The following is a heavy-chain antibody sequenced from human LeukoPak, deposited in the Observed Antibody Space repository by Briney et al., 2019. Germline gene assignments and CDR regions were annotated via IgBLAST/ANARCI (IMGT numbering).Heavy chain of an antibody. CDR2: IISSRSYI. V-gene: IGHV3-21*01. CDR3: ARDRGIVGATFPFDI. Sequence: PGGSLRLSCAASGFTFSSYSMNWVRQAPGKGLEWVSSIISSRSYIYYADSVEGRFTISRDNDNNSLYLQMNSLRAEDTAVYYCARDRGIVGATFPFDIWGQGTMVTVSS. J-gene: IGHJ3*02. D-gene: IGHD1-26*01. CDR1: GFTFSSYS.